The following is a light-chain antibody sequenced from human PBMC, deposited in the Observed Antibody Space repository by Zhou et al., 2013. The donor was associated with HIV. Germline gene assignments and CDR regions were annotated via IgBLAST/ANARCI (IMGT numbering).Light chain of an antibody. V-gene: IGKV1-39*01. CDR2: ASS. CDR1: QYISDY. CDR3: QQIYRYPLT. J-gene: IGKJ4*01. Sequence: DIQMTQSPSSLSASVGDRVIISCRASQYISDYLNWYQQRPGEAPKLLIYASSTLQSGIPSRFSGSESGTDFTLTISSLQPEDFAAYFCQQIYRYPLTFGGGTKVEIK.